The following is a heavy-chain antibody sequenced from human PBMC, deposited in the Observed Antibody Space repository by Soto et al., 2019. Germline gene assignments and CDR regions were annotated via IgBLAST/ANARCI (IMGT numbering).Heavy chain of an antibody. V-gene: IGHV4-30-4*01. CDR1: GCSISSGDYY. CDR2: IYYSGST. CDR3: ARDLRAGHIDY. J-gene: IGHJ4*02. Sequence: PSETLSLTCTFSGCSISSGDYYLSWIRQPPGKGLEWIGYIYYSGSTYYNPSLKSRVTISVDTSKNQFSLKLSSVTAADTAVYYCARDLRAGHIDYWGQGTLVTVSS.